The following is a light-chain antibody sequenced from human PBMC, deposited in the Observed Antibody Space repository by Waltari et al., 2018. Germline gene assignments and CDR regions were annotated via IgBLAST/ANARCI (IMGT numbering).Light chain of an antibody. Sequence: QSALTQPVSVSGSPGQSVTISCPCTSNNLGLYNLVSGFQHHPDQAPKLLIFYVSKRPSGVSNRFSGSKSGNTASLTISGLQTEDEANYYCCSYSTGGSWMFGGGTKLTVL. CDR3: CSYSTGGSWM. CDR2: YVS. J-gene: IGLJ3*02. V-gene: IGLV2-23*02. CDR1: SNNLGLYNL.